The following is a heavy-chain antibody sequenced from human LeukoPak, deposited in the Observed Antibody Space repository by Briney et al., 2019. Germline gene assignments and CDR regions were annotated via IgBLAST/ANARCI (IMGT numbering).Heavy chain of an antibody. J-gene: IGHJ4*02. Sequence: GGSLRLSCAASGFTFSSYSMNWVRQAPGKGLEWVSVIYSGGSTYYADSVKGRFTISRDNSKNTLYLQMNSLRAEDTAVYYCARDVLGVYYFDYWGQGTLVTVSS. D-gene: IGHD3-10*01. V-gene: IGHV3-53*01. CDR3: ARDVLGVYYFDY. CDR2: IYSGGST. CDR1: GFTFSSYS.